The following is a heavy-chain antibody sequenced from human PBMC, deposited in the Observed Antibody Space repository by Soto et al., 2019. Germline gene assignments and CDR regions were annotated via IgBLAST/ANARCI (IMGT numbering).Heavy chain of an antibody. CDR2: ISSDSSYI. V-gene: IGHV3-21*01. D-gene: IGHD6-25*01. Sequence: EVQLVESGGGLVKPGGSLRLSCAASGFTFSSYTMNWVRQAPGKGLEWVSSISSDSSYIYYADSVKGRFTISRDNAKNSLFLQMNSLRAEDTAVYYCARDPAAGNSYWGQGTLVTVSS. CDR3: ARDPAAGNSY. J-gene: IGHJ4*02. CDR1: GFTFSSYT.